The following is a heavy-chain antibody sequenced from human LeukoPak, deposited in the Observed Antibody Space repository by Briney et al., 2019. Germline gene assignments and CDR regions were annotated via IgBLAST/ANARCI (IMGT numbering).Heavy chain of an antibody. CDR1: GFTFSSYW. Sequence: GGSLRLSCAASGFTFSSYWMSWVRQAPGKGLEWVANIKQDGSEKNCVDSVRGRFTISRDNAKNSLYQQMNSLRAEDTAVYYCGRRRGMGSLDYWGQGTLVTVSS. D-gene: IGHD2-8*01. CDR2: IKQDGSEK. J-gene: IGHJ4*02. CDR3: GRRRGMGSLDY. V-gene: IGHV3-7*03.